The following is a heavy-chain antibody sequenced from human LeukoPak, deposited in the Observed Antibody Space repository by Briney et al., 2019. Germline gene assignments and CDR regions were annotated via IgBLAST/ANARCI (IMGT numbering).Heavy chain of an antibody. V-gene: IGHV3-15*01. J-gene: IGHJ4*02. Sequence: GGSLRLSCAASGFTFSNTWMNWVRQAPGKGLEWVGRIQSKTDGGTTEYAAPVKGRFTISRGDSKTTLYLQMNSLKTEDTAVYYCATLTVRGVINIWGQGTLVTVSS. CDR3: ATLTVRGVINI. CDR1: GFTFSNTW. D-gene: IGHD3-10*01. CDR2: IQSKTDGGTT.